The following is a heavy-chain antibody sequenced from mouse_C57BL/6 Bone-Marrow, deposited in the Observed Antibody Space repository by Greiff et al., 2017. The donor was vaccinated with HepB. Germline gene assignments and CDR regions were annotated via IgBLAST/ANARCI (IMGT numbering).Heavy chain of an antibody. D-gene: IGHD1-1*01. CDR1: GFTFSDYG. Sequence: EVKLMESGGGLVKPGGSLKLSCAASGFTFSDYGMHWVRQAPEKGLEWVAYISSGSSTIYYADTVKGRFTISRDNAKNTLFLQMTSLRSEDTAMYYCARPVTTVVAPYWYFDVWGTGTTVTVSS. J-gene: IGHJ1*03. CDR2: ISSGSSTI. V-gene: IGHV5-17*01. CDR3: ARPVTTVVAPYWYFDV.